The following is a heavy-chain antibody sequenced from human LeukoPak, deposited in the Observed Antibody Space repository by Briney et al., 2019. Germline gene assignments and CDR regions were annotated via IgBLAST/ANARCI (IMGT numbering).Heavy chain of an antibody. J-gene: IGHJ4*02. V-gene: IGHV3-15*01. CDR2: IKSKTDGGTT. CDR1: GFTLSSDW. CDR3: TTLPWQWPRYHFDY. D-gene: IGHD6-19*01. Sequence: GGSLRLSCVASGFTLSSDWMSWVRQAPGKGLEWVSRIKSKTDGGTTDYAAPVKGRFTISRDDSKNTLYLQMNSLKTEDTAVYYCTTLPWQWPRYHFDYWGQGTLVTVSS.